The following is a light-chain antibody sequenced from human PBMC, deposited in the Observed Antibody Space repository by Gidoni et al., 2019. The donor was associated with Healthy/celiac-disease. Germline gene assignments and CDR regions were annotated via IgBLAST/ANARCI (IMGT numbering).Light chain of an antibody. V-gene: IGKV1-39*01. CDR3: QQSYSTLYP. Sequence: DIQLTQSPSSLSASVGDRVTITCRASQSISSYLNWYQQKPGKAPKVLIYAASSLQSGVPSRFRGSGSGTDFTLTISSLQPEDFATYYCQQSYSTLYPFGQGTKLEIK. J-gene: IGKJ2*01. CDR2: AAS. CDR1: QSISSY.